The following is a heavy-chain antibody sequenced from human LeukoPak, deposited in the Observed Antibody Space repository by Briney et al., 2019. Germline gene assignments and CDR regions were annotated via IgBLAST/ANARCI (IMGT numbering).Heavy chain of an antibody. CDR3: ARVNGVPAAPYYYYGMDV. J-gene: IGHJ6*02. V-gene: IGHV4-34*01. CDR2: INHSGST. CDR1: GGSFSGYY. Sequence: PSETLSLTCAVYGGSFSGYYWSWIRQPPGKGLEWIGEINHSGSTNYNPSLKSRVTISVDTSKNQFSLKLSSVTAADTAVYYCARVNGVPAAPYYYYGMDVWGQGTTVTVSS. D-gene: IGHD2-2*01.